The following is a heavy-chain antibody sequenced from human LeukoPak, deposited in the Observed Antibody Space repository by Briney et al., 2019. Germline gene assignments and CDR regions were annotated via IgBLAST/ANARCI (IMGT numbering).Heavy chain of an antibody. CDR2: ISRYGSST. CDR3: ARDDSNGIDY. CDR1: EFTFSYYW. V-gene: IGHV3-74*01. D-gene: IGHD6-19*01. J-gene: IGHJ4*02. Sequence: GGSLRLSCVASEFTFSYYWMYWVRQAPGQGLVSVSRISRYGSSTTYAESVKGRFTISRDNAKNTLYLQMNSLRAEDTAIYYCARDDSNGIDYWGQGTLVTVSS.